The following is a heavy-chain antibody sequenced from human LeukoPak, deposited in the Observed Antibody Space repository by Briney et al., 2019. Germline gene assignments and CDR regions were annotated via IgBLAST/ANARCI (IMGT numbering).Heavy chain of an antibody. CDR3: ARESIAAAGIEY. J-gene: IGHJ4*02. Sequence: PSETLSLTCTVSGGSVSSGSYYWSWIRQPPGKGLEWIGYIYYSGSTNYNPSLKSRVTISVDASKNQFSLKLSSVTAADTAVYYCARESIAAAGIEYWGQGTLVTVSS. D-gene: IGHD6-13*01. V-gene: IGHV4-61*01. CDR2: IYYSGST. CDR1: GGSVSSGSYY.